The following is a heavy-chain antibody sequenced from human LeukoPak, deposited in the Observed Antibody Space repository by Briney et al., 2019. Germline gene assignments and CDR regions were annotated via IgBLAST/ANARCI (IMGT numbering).Heavy chain of an antibody. CDR1: GFSFNNYA. J-gene: IGHJ4*02. D-gene: IGHD5-12*01. V-gene: IGHV3-23*01. CDR2: IIGGSGST. Sequence: GGSLRLSCVASGFSFNNYAMNWVRQAPGKGLEWVSLIIGGSGSTFYADSVKGRFTISRDKSKNTLYLQMNSLRAEDTAVYYCARGAYDYIEIAYFDYWGQGSLVTVSS. CDR3: ARGAYDYIEIAYFDY.